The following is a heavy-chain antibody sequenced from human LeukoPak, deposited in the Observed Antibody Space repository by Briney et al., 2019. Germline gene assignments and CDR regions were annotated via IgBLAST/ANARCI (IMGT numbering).Heavy chain of an antibody. J-gene: IGHJ4*02. Sequence: PSETLSLTCTVSGGSISGYNWSWIRQSPGKGLEWIGYIYYSGSTNYNPSLKSRVTLSLDTSKNQFSLKLSSVTAADTAVYYCARNIAVTVPYPYSDYGGRGPLVTVSS. CDR3: ARNIAVTVPYPYSDY. D-gene: IGHD6-19*01. CDR2: IYYSGST. V-gene: IGHV4-59*08. CDR1: GGSISGYN.